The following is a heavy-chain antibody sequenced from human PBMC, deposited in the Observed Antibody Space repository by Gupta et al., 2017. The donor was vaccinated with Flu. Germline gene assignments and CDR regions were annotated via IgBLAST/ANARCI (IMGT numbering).Heavy chain of an antibody. Sequence: QVQLVQSGAEVKKPGASVKVSCKASGSTFTAYYLHWLRQAPGQGLQWMGRINPNIGAATYAQKFQGRVTMTRDTSISTAYMELSRLTSDDTAVYFCARDRVDTYCSGTTCSKNWFFDLWGRGTLVTVSS. V-gene: IGHV1-2*06. D-gene: IGHD2-2*01. CDR2: INPNIGAA. CDR3: ARDRVDTYCSGTTCSKNWFFDL. J-gene: IGHJ2*01. CDR1: GSTFTAYY.